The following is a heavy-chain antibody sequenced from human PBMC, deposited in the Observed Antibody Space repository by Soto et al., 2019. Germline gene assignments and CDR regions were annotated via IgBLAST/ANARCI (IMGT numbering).Heavy chain of an antibody. D-gene: IGHD4-17*01. CDR2: INHSGST. CDR3: ARTGESQNYGHYVDY. Sequence: SETLSLTCAVYGGSFSGYYWSWIRQPPGKGLEWIGEINHSGSTNYNPSLKSRVTISVDTSKNQFSLKLSSVTAADTAVYYCARTGESQNYGHYVDYWRQGTLVTVSS. J-gene: IGHJ4*02. CDR1: GGSFSGYY. V-gene: IGHV4-34*01.